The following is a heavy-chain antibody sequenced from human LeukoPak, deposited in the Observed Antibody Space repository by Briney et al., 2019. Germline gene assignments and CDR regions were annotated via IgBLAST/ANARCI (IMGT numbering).Heavy chain of an antibody. CDR2: IDPSGGST. V-gene: IGHV1-46*01. CDR3: ARSEFSRAIYFDP. CDR1: GYTFTNYY. D-gene: IGHD6-6*01. J-gene: IGHJ5*02. Sequence: ASVKVSCKASGYTFTNYYMHWVRQARGRGLEWMGIIDPSGGSTTYAQNFQGRVTMTRDTSTSTVYMNLTSLRSEDTAVYYCARSEFSRAIYFDPWGQGTLVTVSS.